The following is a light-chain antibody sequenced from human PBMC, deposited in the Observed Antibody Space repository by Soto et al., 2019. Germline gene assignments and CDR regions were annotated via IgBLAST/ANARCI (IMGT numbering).Light chain of an antibody. Sequence: EIVLTQSPATLSLSPGERATLSCRASQSVSRHLAWYQQKPGQAPRLLIYDASNRATGIPARFSGSGSGTGFTLTISSLQSEDFAVYYCQQYNNWPLTFGGGTKVDI. J-gene: IGKJ4*01. CDR1: QSVSRH. CDR2: DAS. V-gene: IGKV3D-15*01. CDR3: QQYNNWPLT.